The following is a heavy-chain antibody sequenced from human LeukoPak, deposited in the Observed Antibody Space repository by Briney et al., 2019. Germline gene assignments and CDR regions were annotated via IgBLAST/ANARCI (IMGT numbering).Heavy chain of an antibody. CDR2: ISAYNGNT. CDR1: GYTFTSYG. V-gene: IGHV1-18*01. D-gene: IGHD3-9*01. J-gene: IGHJ4*02. Sequence: ASVKVSCKASGYTFTSYGISWVRQAPGQGLEWMGWISAYNGNTNYAQKLQGRVTMSTDTSTSTAYMELRSLRSDDTAVYYCARVRQAGILTDYWGPGTRVTVPP. CDR3: ARVRQAGILTDY.